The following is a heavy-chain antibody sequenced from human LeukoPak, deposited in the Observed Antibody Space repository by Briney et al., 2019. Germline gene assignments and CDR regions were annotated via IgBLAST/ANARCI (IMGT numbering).Heavy chain of an antibody. J-gene: IGHJ6*02. V-gene: IGHV1-69*05. CDR3: ARVTRPLNPMDL. Sequence: GSSVKVSCKASGGTFSSYAISWVRQAPGQGLEWVGGIIPIFGTANYAQKFQGRVTITTDESTSTAYMELSSLGSDDTAVYYCARVTRPLNPMDLWGQGTTVTVSS. CDR1: GGTFSSYA. D-gene: IGHD3-10*01. CDR2: IIPIFGTA.